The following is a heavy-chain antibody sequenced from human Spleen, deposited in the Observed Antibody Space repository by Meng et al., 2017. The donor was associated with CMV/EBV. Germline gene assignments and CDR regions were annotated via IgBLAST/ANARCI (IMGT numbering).Heavy chain of an antibody. CDR3: ARGPNSRDYDFWSGYYLDY. CDR2: INPSGGST. V-gene: IGHV1-46*01. CDR1: FTSYY. D-gene: IGHD3-3*01. J-gene: IGHJ4*02. Sequence: FTSYYMHWVRQAPGQGLEWMGIINPSGGSTSYAQKFQGRVTMTRDTSTSTVYMELSSLRSEDTAVYYCARGPNSRDYDFWSGYYLDYWGQGTLVTVSS.